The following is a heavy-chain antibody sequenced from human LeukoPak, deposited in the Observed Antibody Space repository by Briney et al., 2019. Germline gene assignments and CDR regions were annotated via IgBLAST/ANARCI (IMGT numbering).Heavy chain of an antibody. J-gene: IGHJ6*03. Sequence: ASVKVSCKASGYTFTGYYMHWVRQAPGQGLEWMGWINPKSGGTNYAQKFQGRVTMTWDTSISTAYMELSRLRSDDTAVYYCASHPYYYYYMDGWGKGTTVTVSS. CDR3: ASHPYYYYYMDG. V-gene: IGHV1-2*02. CDR1: GYTFTGYY. CDR2: INPKSGGT.